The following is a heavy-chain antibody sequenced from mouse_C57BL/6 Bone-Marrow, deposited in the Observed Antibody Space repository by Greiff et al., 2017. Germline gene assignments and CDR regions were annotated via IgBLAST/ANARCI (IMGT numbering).Heavy chain of an antibody. J-gene: IGHJ4*01. CDR3: ARVTGCYAMDY. CDR2: IYPRDGST. V-gene: IGHV1-85*01. CDR1: GYTFTSYD. Sequence: QVQLQQSGPELVKPGASVKLSCKASGYTFTSYDINWVKQRPGQGLEWIGWIYPRDGSTKYNEKFKGKATLTVDTSSSTAYMELHSLTSEDSAVYVCARVTGCYAMDYWGQGTSVTVSS. D-gene: IGHD4-1*01.